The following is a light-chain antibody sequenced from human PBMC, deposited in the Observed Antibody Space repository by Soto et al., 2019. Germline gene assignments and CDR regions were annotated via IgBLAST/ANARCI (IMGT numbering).Light chain of an antibody. CDR3: QQRSNWPLT. CDR2: AAS. J-gene: IGKJ4*01. V-gene: IGKV3-11*01. Sequence: ETVLTQSPATLSLSPGERATLSCRASQSVSTSLVWYQQKRGQASRLLIYAASSRATGIPARFSGSGSGTDFTLTISSLEPEDFAVYYCQQRSNWPLTFGGGTKVDIK. CDR1: QSVSTS.